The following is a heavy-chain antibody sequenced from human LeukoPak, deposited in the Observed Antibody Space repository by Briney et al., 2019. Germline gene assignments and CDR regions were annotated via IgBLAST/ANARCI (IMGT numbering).Heavy chain of an antibody. CDR3: AKRRTAVAALDY. CDR1: GFTFSSYG. D-gene: IGHD6-19*01. CDR2: ISYDGSNK. V-gene: IGHV3-30*18. Sequence: GRSLRLSCAASGFTFSSYGMHWVRQAPGKGLEWVAVISYDGSNKYYADSVKGRFTISRDNSKNTLYLQMNSLRAEDTAVYYCAKRRTAVAALDYWGQGTLVTVSS. J-gene: IGHJ4*02.